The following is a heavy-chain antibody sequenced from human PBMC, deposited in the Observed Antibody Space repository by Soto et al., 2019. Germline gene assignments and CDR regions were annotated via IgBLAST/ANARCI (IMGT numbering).Heavy chain of an antibody. CDR1: GGSFSTYY. D-gene: IGHD3-9*01. J-gene: IGHJ3*02. CDR2: INHSGSN. V-gene: IGHV4-34*01. CDR3: ARGGSNDWQGGVDI. Sequence: SETLSLTCFVSGGSFSTYYYNWIRQSPGKGLEWIGEINHSGSNNYSPSLKSRVTMSLDTSKNQFSLKLTSVTAADTAVYYCARGGSNDWQGGVDIWGKGTTVT.